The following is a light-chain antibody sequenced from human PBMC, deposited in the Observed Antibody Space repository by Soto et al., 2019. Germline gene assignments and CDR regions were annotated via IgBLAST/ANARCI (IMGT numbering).Light chain of an antibody. J-gene: IGKJ1*01. CDR1: QSVSSNY. V-gene: IGKV3-20*01. Sequence: EIVFTQSPATLSLSPAQRATLSCRASQSVSSNYLAWYQQKPGQAPRLLIYGASSRATGIPDRFSGSGSGTDFTLTISRLAPEDFAVYYCQQYGSSPETFGQGTKVDIK. CDR3: QQYGSSPET. CDR2: GAS.